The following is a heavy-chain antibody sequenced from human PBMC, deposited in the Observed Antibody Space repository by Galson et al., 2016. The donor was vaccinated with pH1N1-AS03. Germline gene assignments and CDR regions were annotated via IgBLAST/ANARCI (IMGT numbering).Heavy chain of an antibody. D-gene: IGHD3-22*01. V-gene: IGHV3-21*01. Sequence: SLRLSCAASGFTFSTYTMNWVRQAPGKGLGWVAYISSSSRFIYYADAVQGRFTISKDSPKNSVYLHMNGLRADDTAVYYCARDGGYSSGWIDFWGQGTLVSVSS. CDR3: ARDGGYSSGWIDF. CDR1: GFTFSTYT. CDR2: ISSSSRFI. J-gene: IGHJ4*02.